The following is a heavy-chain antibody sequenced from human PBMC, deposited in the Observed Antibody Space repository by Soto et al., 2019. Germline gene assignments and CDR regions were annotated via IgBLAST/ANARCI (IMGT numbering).Heavy chain of an antibody. Sequence: GGSLRLSCAASGFTFSSYAMSWVRQAPGKGLEWVSAISGSGGNTYYADSVKGRFTISRDKSKNTLYLQMNSLRAEDTAVYYCAKGIPPPYYYDSSGYYDAFDIWGQGTMVTVSS. D-gene: IGHD3-22*01. J-gene: IGHJ3*02. CDR3: AKGIPPPYYYDSSGYYDAFDI. V-gene: IGHV3-23*01. CDR1: GFTFSSYA. CDR2: ISGSGGNT.